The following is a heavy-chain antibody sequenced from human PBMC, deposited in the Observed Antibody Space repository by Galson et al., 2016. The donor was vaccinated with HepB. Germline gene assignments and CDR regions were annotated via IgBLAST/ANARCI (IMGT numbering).Heavy chain of an antibody. J-gene: IGHJ4*02. CDR1: GYSFTSYW. Sequence: QSGAEVKKPGESLRISCKTSGYSFTSYWIAWVRQMPGKGLEWMGIMYPGDSETIYSPSFQGLVTISADNSPNTALLHWKSLKASDTAMYYCARPPWGTYGPFDSWGQGTLVTVSS. CDR3: ARPPWGTYGPFDS. CDR2: MYPGDSET. D-gene: IGHD3-16*01. V-gene: IGHV5-51*01.